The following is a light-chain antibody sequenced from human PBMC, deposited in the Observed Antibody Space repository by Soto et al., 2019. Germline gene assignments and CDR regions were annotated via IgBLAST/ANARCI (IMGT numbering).Light chain of an antibody. CDR3: QQYGSSPYT. V-gene: IGKV3-20*01. Sequence: EIVLTQSPGTLSLSPGERATLSCRASQSVSSSYLAWYQQKPGQAPRLLIYGASSRTTGIPDRFSGSGPGTDFTLTISRLEPEDFAVYYCQQYGSSPYTFGQETKLEIK. CDR1: QSVSSSY. J-gene: IGKJ2*01. CDR2: GAS.